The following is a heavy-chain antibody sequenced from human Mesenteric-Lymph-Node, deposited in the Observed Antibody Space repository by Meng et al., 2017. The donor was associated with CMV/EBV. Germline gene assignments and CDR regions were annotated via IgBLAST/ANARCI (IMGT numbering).Heavy chain of an antibody. CDR1: GVTLNNYA. V-gene: IGHV3-23*01. J-gene: IGHJ4*02. CDR2: ISVSGAA. D-gene: IGHD2-2*01. CDR3: VKDRPVFQY. Sequence: GGSLRLSCAASGVTLNNYAITWVRQPPGKGLEWVASISVSGAAYHADSVRGRFTISRDSSKNTLYLQMNTLRPEDTAVYYCVKDRPVFQYWGQGTLVTVSS.